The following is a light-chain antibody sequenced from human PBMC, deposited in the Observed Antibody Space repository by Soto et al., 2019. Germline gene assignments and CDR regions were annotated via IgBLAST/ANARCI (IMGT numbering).Light chain of an antibody. CDR3: QHYTTSWT. V-gene: IGKV1-5*01. CDR2: DAS. Sequence: RASQTISRWLAWYQQKPGKAPNLLIYDASSLESGVPSRFSGSGSATEFTLLLTRLSSEAFVPYYGQHYTTSWTFGQGTQLDIK. CDR1: QTISRW. J-gene: IGKJ1*01.